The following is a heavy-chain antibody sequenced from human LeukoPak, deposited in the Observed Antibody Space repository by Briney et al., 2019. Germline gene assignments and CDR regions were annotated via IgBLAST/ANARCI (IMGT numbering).Heavy chain of an antibody. CDR2: ISYDGSNK. J-gene: IGHJ4*02. Sequence: GRSLRLSCAASGFTFSSYARHWVRQAPGKGLEWVAVISYDGSNKYYADSVKGRFTISRDNSKNTLYLQMNSLRAEDTAVYYCARWYGDYFDYWGQGTLVTVSS. CDR1: GFTFSSYA. V-gene: IGHV3-30-3*01. CDR3: ARWYGDYFDY. D-gene: IGHD4-17*01.